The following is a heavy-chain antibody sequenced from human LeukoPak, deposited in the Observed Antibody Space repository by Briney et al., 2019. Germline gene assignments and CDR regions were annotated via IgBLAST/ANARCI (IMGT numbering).Heavy chain of an antibody. J-gene: IGHJ4*02. CDR1: GFTFSSYA. CDR3: ARGDDFDY. Sequence: GGSLRLSCAASGFTFSSYAMSWVRQAPGKGLEWVSTISVSGGNTYYADSVKGRFTISRDNAKNTLYLQMNSLRAEDTAVYYCARGDDFDYWGQGTLVTVSS. CDR2: ISVSGGNT. V-gene: IGHV3-23*01.